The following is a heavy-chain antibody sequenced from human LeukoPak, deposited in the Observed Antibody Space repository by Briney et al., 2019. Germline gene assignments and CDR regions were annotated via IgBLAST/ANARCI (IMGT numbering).Heavy chain of an antibody. CDR2: INPSGGDT. CDR3: AKVDTQVEKQWLVLTNPWDYYYYMDV. Sequence: ASVKVSCKASGYTFTSYYMHWVRQAPGQGLEWMGIINPSGGDTSYAQKFQGRVSMTRDTSTSTVYMELSSLRSEDTAVYYCAKVDTQVEKQWLVLTNPWDYYYYMDVWGKGTTVTISS. V-gene: IGHV1-46*01. CDR1: GYTFTSYY. J-gene: IGHJ6*03. D-gene: IGHD6-19*01.